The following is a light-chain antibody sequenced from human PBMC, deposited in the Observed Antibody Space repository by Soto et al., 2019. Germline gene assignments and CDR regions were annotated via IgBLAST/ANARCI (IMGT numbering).Light chain of an antibody. CDR1: QNVNTN. CDR2: GAS. Sequence: EIVMTQSPATLSVSPGEGATLSCRASQNVNTNLGWYQQKPGQAPRLLIYGASTRATGIPARFSGGGSGTEFTLTISSLQSEDFAVYYCQQYKEWRTFGQGTKVEIK. J-gene: IGKJ1*01. V-gene: IGKV3-15*01. CDR3: QQYKEWRT.